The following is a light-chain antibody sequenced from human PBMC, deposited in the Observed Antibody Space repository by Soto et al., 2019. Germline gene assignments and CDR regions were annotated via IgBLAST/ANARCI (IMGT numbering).Light chain of an antibody. Sequence: IQMTQSPSTLSASVGERVTVTCRARQCIRNDLGWYQQKPGKAPILLIYAASSLQSGVPSRFSGSGSGTDFTLTISSLQPEDFATYYCLQDYNSPWTFGQGTKVDIK. CDR2: AAS. CDR1: QCIRND. V-gene: IGKV1-6*01. J-gene: IGKJ1*01. CDR3: LQDYNSPWT.